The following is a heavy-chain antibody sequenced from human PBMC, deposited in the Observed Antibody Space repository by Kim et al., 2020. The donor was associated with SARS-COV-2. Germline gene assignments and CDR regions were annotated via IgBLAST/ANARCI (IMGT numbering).Heavy chain of an antibody. J-gene: IGHJ4*02. CDR3: TREHSSRWNYFDY. D-gene: IGHD6-13*01. V-gene: IGHV3-11*04. Sequence: YADSVTARFTVSRDNAKNSRYLQMNTLRAEDTAMYYCTREHSSRWNYFDYWGQGTLVTVSS.